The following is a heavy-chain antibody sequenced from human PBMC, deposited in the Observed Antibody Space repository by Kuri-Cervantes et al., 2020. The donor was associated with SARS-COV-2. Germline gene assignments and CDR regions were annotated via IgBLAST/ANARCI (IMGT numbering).Heavy chain of an antibody. Sequence: SQTLSLTCAVHGGSFSGYYWSWIRQPPGKGLEWIGEINHSGSTNYNPSLKSRVTISVDTSKNQFSLKLSSVTAADTAVYYCARDQGGYYMDVWGKGTTVTVSS. V-gene: IGHV4-34*01. CDR3: ARDQGGYYMDV. CDR1: GGSFSGYY. D-gene: IGHD3-16*01. CDR2: INHSGST. J-gene: IGHJ6*03.